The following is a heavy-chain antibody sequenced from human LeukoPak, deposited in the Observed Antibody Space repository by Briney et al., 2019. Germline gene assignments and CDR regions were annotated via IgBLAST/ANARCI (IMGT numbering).Heavy chain of an antibody. CDR1: GFTFSSYA. V-gene: IGHV3-23*01. J-gene: IGHJ4*02. Sequence: PGGSLRLSCVASGFTFSSYAMTWVRQAPGKGLEWVSAISGSGGTTYHADSVKGRFTISRDNSKNTLYMQMNSLRAEDTAIYYCAKGQIGYCSGGSCYPVDYRGQGILVTVSS. CDR3: AKGQIGYCSGGSCYPVDY. D-gene: IGHD2-15*01. CDR2: ISGSGGTT.